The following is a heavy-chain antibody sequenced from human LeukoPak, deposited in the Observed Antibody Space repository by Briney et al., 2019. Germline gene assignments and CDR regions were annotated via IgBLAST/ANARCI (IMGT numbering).Heavy chain of an antibody. Sequence: SETLSLTCSVSGCTIGGYYWSWIRQPPGKGLEWVGFVFYSGYTNYNPPLMSRVTIKVVTNKNQLFLHMTTVSAADTAVYYCARVTYQPRDTFEIWGQGTMVTVSS. D-gene: IGHD2-21*01. CDR2: VFYSGYT. V-gene: IGHV4-59*01. CDR1: GCTIGGYY. CDR3: ARVTYQPRDTFEI. J-gene: IGHJ3*02.